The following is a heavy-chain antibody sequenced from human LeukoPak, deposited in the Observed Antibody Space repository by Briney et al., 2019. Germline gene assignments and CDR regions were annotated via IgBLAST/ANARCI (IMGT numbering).Heavy chain of an antibody. D-gene: IGHD6-13*01. Sequence: GGSLRLSCAASGFTFSSYAMHWVRQAPGKGLEWVAVISYDGGNKYYADSVKGRFTISRDNSKNTLYLQMNSLRAEDTAVYYCPILSTAGTPLDYWGQGTLVTVSS. CDR1: GFTFSSYA. J-gene: IGHJ4*02. CDR3: PILSTAGTPLDY. V-gene: IGHV3-30*01. CDR2: ISYDGGNK.